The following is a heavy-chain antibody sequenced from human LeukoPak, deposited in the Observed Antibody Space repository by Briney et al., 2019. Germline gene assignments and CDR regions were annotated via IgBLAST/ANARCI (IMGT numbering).Heavy chain of an antibody. CDR3: ARHPILRVYMDV. CDR2: IYTSGST. D-gene: IGHD2-15*01. V-gene: IGHV4-4*09. CDR1: GDSISSYY. J-gene: IGHJ6*03. Sequence: SETLSLTCTVSGDSISSYYWRWIRQPPGKGLEWIGYIYTSGSTNYNPSLKGRVTISVDTSKNQFSLKLRSVIAADTAVYYCARHPILRVYMDVWGKGTTVTVSS.